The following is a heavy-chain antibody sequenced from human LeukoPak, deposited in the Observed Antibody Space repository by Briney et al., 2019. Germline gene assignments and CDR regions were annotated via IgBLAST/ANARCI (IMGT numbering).Heavy chain of an antibody. J-gene: IGHJ4*02. D-gene: IGHD4-17*01. V-gene: IGHV7-4-1*02. CDR3: AREKDYGDYGKVPDY. CDR1: GYTFTSYA. CDR2: INTNTGNP. Sequence: ASVKVSCKASGYTFTSYAMNWERQAPGQGLEWMGWINTNTGNPTYARGFTGRFVFSLDTSVSTAYLQISSLKAEDTAVYYCAREKDYGDYGKVPDYWGQGTLVTVSS.